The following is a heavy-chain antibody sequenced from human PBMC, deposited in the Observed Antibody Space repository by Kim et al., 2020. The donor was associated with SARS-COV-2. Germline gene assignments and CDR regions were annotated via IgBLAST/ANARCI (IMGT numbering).Heavy chain of an antibody. Sequence: SVKVSCKASGGTFSSYAISWVRQAPGQGLEWMGRIIPILGIANYAQKFQGRVTITADKSTSTAYMELSSLRSEDTAVYYCARTCGSGRHKYYYYGMDVWGQGTTVTVSS. CDR2: IIPILGIA. CDR3: ARTCGSGRHKYYYYGMDV. D-gene: IGHD3-10*01. V-gene: IGHV1-69*04. CDR1: GGTFSSYA. J-gene: IGHJ6*02.